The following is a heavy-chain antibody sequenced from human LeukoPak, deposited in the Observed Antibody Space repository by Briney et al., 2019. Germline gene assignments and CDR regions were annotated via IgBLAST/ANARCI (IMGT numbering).Heavy chain of an antibody. V-gene: IGHV4-59*12. J-gene: IGHJ3*02. Sequence: SETLSLTCTVSGGSISSYYWSWIRQPPGKGLEWIGYIYYSGSTNYNPSLKSRVTISVDTSKNQFSLKLSSVTPEDTAVYYCARVPSPAPNAFDIWGQGTLVTVSS. CDR2: IYYSGST. D-gene: IGHD2-2*01. CDR1: GGSISSYY. CDR3: ARVPSPAPNAFDI.